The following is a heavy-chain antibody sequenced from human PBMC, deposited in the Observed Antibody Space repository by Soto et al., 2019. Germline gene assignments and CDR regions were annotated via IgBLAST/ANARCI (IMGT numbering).Heavy chain of an antibody. V-gene: IGHV5-10-1*01. J-gene: IGHJ4*02. D-gene: IGHD3-3*01. Sequence: XDSLKISCKGSGYSFTSYWISLVRQMPGKGLEWMGRIDPSDSYTNYSPSFQGHVTISADKSISTAYLQWSSLKASDTAMYYCARHYDFWSGYYMGYWGQGTLVTVSS. CDR3: ARHYDFWSGYYMGY. CDR2: IDPSDSYT. CDR1: GYSFTSYW.